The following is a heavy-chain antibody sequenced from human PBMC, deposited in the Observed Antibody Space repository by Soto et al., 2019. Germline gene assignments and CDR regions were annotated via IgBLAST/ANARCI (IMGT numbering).Heavy chain of an antibody. CDR1: GFTVSSNY. CDR3: ARDRGVSPPNYYYYGMDV. V-gene: IGHV3-53*02. D-gene: IGHD3-10*01. J-gene: IGHJ6*02. Sequence: EVQLVETGGGLIQPGGSLRLSCAASGFTVSSNYMSWVRQAPGKGLEWVSVIYSGGSTYYADSVKGRFTISSDNSTNPLYLQMNSLRAEDTAVYYCARDRGVSPPNYYYYGMDVWGQGTTVTVSS. CDR2: IYSGGST.